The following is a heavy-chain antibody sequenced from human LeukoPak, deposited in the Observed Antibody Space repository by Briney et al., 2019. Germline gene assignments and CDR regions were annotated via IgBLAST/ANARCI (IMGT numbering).Heavy chain of an antibody. CDR3: ARDTAGTYYFDY. Sequence: ASVKVSCKSSGGTFSSYAISWVRQAPGQGLEWMGRIIPILGIANYAQKFQGRVTITADKSTSTAYMELSSLRSEDTAVYYCARDTAGTYYFDYWGQGTLVTVSS. CDR1: GGTFSSYA. D-gene: IGHD6-13*01. CDR2: IIPILGIA. J-gene: IGHJ4*02. V-gene: IGHV1-69*04.